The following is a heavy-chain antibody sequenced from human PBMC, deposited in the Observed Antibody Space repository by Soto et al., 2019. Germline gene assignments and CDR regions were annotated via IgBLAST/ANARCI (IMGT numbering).Heavy chain of an antibody. J-gene: IGHJ4*02. V-gene: IGHV4-59*01. D-gene: IGHD1-7*01. CDR2: IYYSGST. CDR1: GGSISSYY. Sequence: SETLSLTCTVSGGSISSYYWSWIRQPPGKGLEWIGYIYYSGSTNYNPSLKSRVTISVDTSKNQFSLKLSSVTAADTAVYYCARGPLELRPFDYWGQGTLVTVSS. CDR3: ARGPLELRPFDY.